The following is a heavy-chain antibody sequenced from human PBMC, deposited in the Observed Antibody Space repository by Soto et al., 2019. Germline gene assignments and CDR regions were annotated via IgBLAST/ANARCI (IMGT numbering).Heavy chain of an antibody. CDR1: GGSISSSSYY. Sequence: SETLSLTSTVSGGSISSSSYYWGWIRQPPGKGLEWIGSIYYSGSTYYNPSLKSRVTISVDTSKNQFSLKLSSVTAADTAVYYCARHGGGYDLYYYYYYMDVWGKGTTVTVSS. V-gene: IGHV4-39*01. D-gene: IGHD5-12*01. CDR3: ARHGGGYDLYYYYYYMDV. CDR2: IYYSGST. J-gene: IGHJ6*03.